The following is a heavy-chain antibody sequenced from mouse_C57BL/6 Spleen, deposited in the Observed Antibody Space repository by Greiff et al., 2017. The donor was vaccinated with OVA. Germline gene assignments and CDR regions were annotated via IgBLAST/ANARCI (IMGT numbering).Heavy chain of an antibody. CDR2: IDPETGGT. J-gene: IGHJ4*01. V-gene: IGHV1-15*01. CDR3: TGLRRPLYAMDY. Sequence: QVHVKQSGAELVRPGASVTLSCKASGYTFTDYEMHWVKQTPVHGLEWIGAIDPETGGTAYNQKFKGKAILTADKSSSTAYMELRSLTSEDSAVYYCTGLRRPLYAMDYWGQGTSVTVSS. D-gene: IGHD1-2*01. CDR1: GYTFTDYE.